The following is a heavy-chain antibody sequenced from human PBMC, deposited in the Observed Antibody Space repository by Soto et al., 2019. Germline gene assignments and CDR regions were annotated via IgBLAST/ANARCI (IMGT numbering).Heavy chain of an antibody. J-gene: IGHJ5*02. CDR1: GFTFDDYA. V-gene: IGHV3-9*01. CDR3: AKARVLTGYSWFDP. CDR2: ISWNSGSI. D-gene: IGHD3-9*01. Sequence: EVQLVESGGGLVQPGRSLRLSCAASGFTFDDYAMHWVRQAPGKGLEWVSGISWNSGSIGYADSVKGRFTISRDNAKNPLYLQMNSLRAEDTALYYCAKARVLTGYSWFDPWGQGTLVTVSS.